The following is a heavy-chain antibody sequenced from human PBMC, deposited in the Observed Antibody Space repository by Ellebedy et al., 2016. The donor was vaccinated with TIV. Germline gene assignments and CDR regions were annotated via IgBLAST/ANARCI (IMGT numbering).Heavy chain of an antibody. CDR3: ARDQRTAPGLLGY. D-gene: IGHD6-13*01. CDR1: GGSFSSYT. CDR2: IMPIFGAA. V-gene: IGHV1-69*13. J-gene: IGHJ4*02. Sequence: AASVKVSCKASGGSFSSYTISWVRQAPGQGLEWMGGIMPIFGAADYAQKFQGRVTITADESTSTAYMALTSLRSEDTAVYYCARDQRTAPGLLGYWGQGTLVTVSS.